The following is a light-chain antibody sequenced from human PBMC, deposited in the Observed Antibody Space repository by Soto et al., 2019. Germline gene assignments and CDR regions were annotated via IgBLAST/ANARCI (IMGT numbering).Light chain of an antibody. CDR3: QQYNSYSEA. J-gene: IGKJ1*01. CDR2: DAS. CDR1: QSISSW. Sequence: GVRVTITCRACQSISSWLAWYQQKPGKAPKLLISDASSLKSGVPSRFSGSGSATEFTLTISSLQPDDFATYYCQQYNSYSEAFGQGTKVDI. V-gene: IGKV1-5*01.